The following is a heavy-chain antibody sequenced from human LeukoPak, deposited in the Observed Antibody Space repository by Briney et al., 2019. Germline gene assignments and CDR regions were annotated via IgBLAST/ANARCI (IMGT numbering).Heavy chain of an antibody. D-gene: IGHD3-22*01. CDR1: GFTFSSYW. J-gene: IGHJ4*02. CDR3: AKDFPQVPQDYYDSICYFDY. Sequence: GGSLRLSCAASGFTFSSYWMSWVRQAPGKGLEWVANIKQDGSEKYYVDSVKGRFTISRDNAKNSLYLQRNSLRAEDTAVYYCAKDFPQVPQDYYDSICYFDYWGQGTLVTVSS. V-gene: IGHV3-7*03. CDR2: IKQDGSEK.